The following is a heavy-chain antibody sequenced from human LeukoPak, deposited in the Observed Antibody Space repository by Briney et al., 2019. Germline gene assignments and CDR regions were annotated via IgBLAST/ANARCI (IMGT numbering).Heavy chain of an antibody. CDR3: ARRPYYDFWSGYRFDP. CDR2: INHSGST. D-gene: IGHD3-3*01. V-gene: IGHV4-34*01. Sequence: SETLSLTCAVYGGSFSGYYWSWIRQPPGKGLEWIGEINHSGSTNYNPSLKSRVTISVDTSKNQFSLKLSSVTAADTAVYYCARRPYYDFWSGYRFDPWGQGTLVTVSS. CDR1: GGSFSGYY. J-gene: IGHJ5*02.